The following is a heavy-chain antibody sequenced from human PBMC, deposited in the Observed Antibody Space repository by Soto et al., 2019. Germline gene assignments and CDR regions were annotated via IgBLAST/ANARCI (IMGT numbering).Heavy chain of an antibody. V-gene: IGHV2-26*01. CDR3: VRMNADSYQFYYAMDV. Sequence: QVTLKESGPVLVKPTETLTLTCTVSGFSLSTGRMGVGWIRQPPGKALEWLAHIFSDNERSYSTSMQGRLTISKDPSGSQVVLSMTNLDPVDTGTYYCVRMNADSYQFYYAMDVWGQGTTVTVSS. D-gene: IGHD4-17*01. J-gene: IGHJ6*02. CDR2: IFSDNER. CDR1: GFSLSTGRMG.